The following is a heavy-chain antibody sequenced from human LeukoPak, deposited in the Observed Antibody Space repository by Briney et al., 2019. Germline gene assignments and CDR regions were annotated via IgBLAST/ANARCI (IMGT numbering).Heavy chain of an antibody. CDR1: GFTVSSNY. V-gene: IGHV3-53*01. D-gene: IGHD3-10*01. CDR2: IYSGGST. CDR3: ARGPLVRGVNSRDY. J-gene: IGHJ4*02. Sequence: GGSLRLSCAASGFTVSSNYMSWVRQAPGKGLEWGSGIYSGGSTYYADSVKGRFTISRDNSKNTLYLQMNSLRAEDTAVYYCARGPLVRGVNSRDYWGQGTLVTVSS.